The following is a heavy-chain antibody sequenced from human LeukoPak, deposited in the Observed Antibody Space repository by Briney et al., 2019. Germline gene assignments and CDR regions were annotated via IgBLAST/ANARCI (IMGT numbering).Heavy chain of an antibody. V-gene: IGHV4-59*01. CDR2: IYYSGST. CDR3: ARDSRNYYGSGSYPNWFDP. J-gene: IGHJ5*02. D-gene: IGHD3-10*01. CDR1: GGSISSYY. Sequence: SETLSLTCTVSGGSISSYYWSWIRQPPGKGLEWIGYIYYSGSTNYNPSLKSRVTISVDTSKNQFSLKLSSVTAADTAVYYCARDSRNYYGSGSYPNWFDPWGQGTLVTVSS.